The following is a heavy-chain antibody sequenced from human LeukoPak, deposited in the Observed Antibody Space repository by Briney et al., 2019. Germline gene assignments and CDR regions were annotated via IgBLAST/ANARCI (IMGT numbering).Heavy chain of an antibody. Sequence: SETLSLTCAVCGGSFSGYYWSWIRQPPGKGLEWIGEINHSGSTNYNPSLKSRVTISVDTSKNQFSLKLSSVTAADTAVYYCARSSGDILTDYWGQGTLVTVSS. V-gene: IGHV4-34*01. CDR1: GGSFSGYY. J-gene: IGHJ4*02. CDR2: INHSGST. CDR3: ARSSGDILTDY. D-gene: IGHD3-9*01.